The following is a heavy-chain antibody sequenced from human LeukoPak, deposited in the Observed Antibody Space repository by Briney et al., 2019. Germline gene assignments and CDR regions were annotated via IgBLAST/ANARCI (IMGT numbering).Heavy chain of an antibody. CDR3: RGYCSSTSCPGDG. CDR1: GFTFSSYS. CDR2: ISSSSSYI. D-gene: IGHD2-2*01. J-gene: IGHJ1*01. Sequence: GGSLTLSCAASGFTFSSYSMNWVRRAPGKGLGWVSSISSSSSYIYYADSVKGRFTISRDNAKNSLYLQMNSLRAEYTAVYYCRGYCSSTSCPGDGWGQGTLVTVSS. V-gene: IGHV3-21*01.